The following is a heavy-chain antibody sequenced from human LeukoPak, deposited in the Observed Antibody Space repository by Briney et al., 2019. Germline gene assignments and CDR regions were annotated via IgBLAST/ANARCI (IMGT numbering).Heavy chain of an antibody. D-gene: IGHD6-13*01. CDR1: GFTFSSYA. J-gene: IGHJ4*02. V-gene: IGHV3-23*01. CDR2: ISGSGGGT. CDR3: AKAYSSSYLYFDY. Sequence: PGGSLRLSCAASGFTFSSYAMSWVRQAPGKGLEWVSAISGSGGGTYYADSVKGRFTISRDNSKNTLYLQMNSLRAEDTAVYYCAKAYSSSYLYFDYWGQGTLVTVSS.